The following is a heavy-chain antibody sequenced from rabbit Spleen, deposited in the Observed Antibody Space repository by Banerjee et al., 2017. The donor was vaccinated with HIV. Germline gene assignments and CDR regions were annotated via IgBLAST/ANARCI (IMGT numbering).Heavy chain of an antibody. D-gene: IGHD1-1*01. CDR3: ARDRVYYNSWTYGVQLDL. CDR2: IDTGSSGFT. J-gene: IGHJ6*01. V-gene: IGHV1S45*01. CDR1: GFSFSSNSY. Sequence: QEQLVESGGGLVKPGASLALICTASGFSFSSNSYMCWVRQAPGKGLEWIACIDTGSSGFTYFASWAKGRFTISKTSSTTVTLQMTSLTAADTATYFCARDRVYYNSWTYGVQLDLWGPGTLVTVS.